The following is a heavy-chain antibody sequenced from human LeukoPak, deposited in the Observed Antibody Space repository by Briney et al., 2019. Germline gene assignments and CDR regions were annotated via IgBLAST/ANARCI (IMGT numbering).Heavy chain of an antibody. CDR1: VGSISSTTYF. V-gene: IGHV4-39*01. D-gene: IGHD3-9*01. CDR3: ARSGYYDILTGYLYYFDY. Sequence: SETLSLTCTVSVGSISSTTYFWGWIRQPPGKGLEWIGSIYYSGSTYYNPSLKSRVTISVDTSKNQFSLKLTSVTAADTAVYYCARSGYYDILTGYLYYFDYWGQGTLVTVSS. J-gene: IGHJ4*02. CDR2: IYYSGST.